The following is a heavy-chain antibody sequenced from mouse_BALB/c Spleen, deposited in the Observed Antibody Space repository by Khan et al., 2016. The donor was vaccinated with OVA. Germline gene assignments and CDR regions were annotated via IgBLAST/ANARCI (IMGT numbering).Heavy chain of an antibody. CDR3: ARRNA. CDR2: IDPANSNN. CDR1: GFNIKDTY. V-gene: IGHV14-3*02. Sequence: EVQLQQSGAELVKPGASVKLSCTASGFNIKDTYMHWVKQRPEQGLEWIGRIDPANSNNKNYPKFPGEATITADTSSNTADRRLSSLTSEDTAVYDCARRNAWGQGNTLTVSS. J-gene: IGHJ2*01.